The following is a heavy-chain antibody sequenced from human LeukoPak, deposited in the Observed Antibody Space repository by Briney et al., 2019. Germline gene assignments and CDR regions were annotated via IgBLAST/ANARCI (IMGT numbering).Heavy chain of an antibody. J-gene: IGHJ6*02. CDR2: MNPNSGNT. CDR3: ARYRDVNYYYHGMDV. D-gene: IGHD3-16*02. V-gene: IGHV1-8*01. Sequence: ASVKVSCKASGYTFTSYDINWVRQATGQGLEWMGWMNPNSGNTGYAQKFQGRVTMTRNTSISTAYMELSSLRSEDTAVYYCARYRDVNYYYHGMDVWGQGTTVTVSS. CDR1: GYTFTSYD.